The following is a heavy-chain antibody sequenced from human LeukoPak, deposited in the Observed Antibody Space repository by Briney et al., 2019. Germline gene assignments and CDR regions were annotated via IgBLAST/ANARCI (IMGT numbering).Heavy chain of an antibody. Sequence: SETLSLTCAVSGGSISNTGYSWSWIRQPPGRGLEWIGYVYNSGSTYYSPSFKSRVTLSVDRSKNQFSLKLKSVTAADTAVYYCARGGYSGYDVIFDYWGQRTLVTVSS. CDR3: ARGGYSGYDVIFDY. D-gene: IGHD5-12*01. CDR2: VYNSGST. J-gene: IGHJ4*02. V-gene: IGHV4-30-2*01. CDR1: GGSISNTGYS.